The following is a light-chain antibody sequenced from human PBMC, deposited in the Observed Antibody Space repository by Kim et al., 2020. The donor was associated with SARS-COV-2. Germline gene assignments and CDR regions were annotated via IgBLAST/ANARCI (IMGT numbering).Light chain of an antibody. Sequence: PGEMATITCGGSNIGTNHVHWYRQKPGQAPVLVIYYATDRPSGVPERFSGSNSGTMATLTISRVEAGDEADYYCQVWDSTRYFYVVFGGGTQLTVL. CDR1: NIGTNH. V-gene: IGLV3-21*01. CDR3: QVWDSTRYFYVV. CDR2: YAT. J-gene: IGLJ2*01.